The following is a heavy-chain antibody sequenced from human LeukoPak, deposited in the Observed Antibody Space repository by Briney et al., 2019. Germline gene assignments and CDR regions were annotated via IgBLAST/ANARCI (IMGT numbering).Heavy chain of an antibody. V-gene: IGHV3-49*04. CDR1: GFTFGDYA. D-gene: IGHD3-9*01. CDR2: IRSKAYGGTT. Sequence: PGGSLRLSCTASGFTFGDYAMSWVRQAPGKGLEWVGFIRSKAYGGTTEYAASVKGRFTISRDDSKSIAYLQMNSLKTEDTAVYYCTTLRYFDWLFGDYWGQGTLVTVSS. CDR3: TTLRYFDWLFGDY. J-gene: IGHJ4*02.